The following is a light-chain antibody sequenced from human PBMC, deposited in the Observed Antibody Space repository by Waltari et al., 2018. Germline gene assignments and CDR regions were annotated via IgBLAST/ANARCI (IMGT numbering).Light chain of an antibody. CDR1: SSNYGAGYD. J-gene: IGLJ2*01. Sequence: QSVLTQPPAMSGAAGQRVTISCTGSSSNYGAGYDVSWYQRLPGAAPQFIIYDNNNRPSGVPDRFSGSKSGTSATLAITGLQAEDEADYYCQSYDTSLNAVFGGGTKLTVL. CDR2: DNN. V-gene: IGLV1-40*01. CDR3: QSYDTSLNAV.